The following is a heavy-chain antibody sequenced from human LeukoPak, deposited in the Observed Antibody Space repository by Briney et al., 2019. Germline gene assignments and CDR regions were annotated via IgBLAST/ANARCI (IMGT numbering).Heavy chain of an antibody. Sequence: GGSLRLSCAASGFTFSTYAMSWVRQAPGRGLEWVSAISGSSDTTYYADSVKGRFTISRDNSKNTLYLQMNSLRAEDTAVYYCANREGGYTYDPFDYWGQGTLVAVSS. J-gene: IGHJ4*02. CDR1: GFTFSTYA. D-gene: IGHD5-18*01. CDR3: ANREGGYTYDPFDY. CDR2: ISGSSDTT. V-gene: IGHV3-23*01.